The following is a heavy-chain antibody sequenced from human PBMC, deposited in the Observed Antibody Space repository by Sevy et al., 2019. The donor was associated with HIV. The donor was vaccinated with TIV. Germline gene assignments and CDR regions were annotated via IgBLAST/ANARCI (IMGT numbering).Heavy chain of an antibody. V-gene: IGHV1-69*06. CDR2: IIPIFGTA. D-gene: IGHD5-12*01. CDR1: GGTFSSYA. Sequence: ASVKVSCKASGGTFSSYAISWVRQAPGQGLEWMGGIIPIFGTANYAQKFQGRVTITADKSTGTAYMELSGLGSEDTAVYYCAIPRGGYDGEYYFDYWGQGTLVTVSS. J-gene: IGHJ4*02. CDR3: AIPRGGYDGEYYFDY.